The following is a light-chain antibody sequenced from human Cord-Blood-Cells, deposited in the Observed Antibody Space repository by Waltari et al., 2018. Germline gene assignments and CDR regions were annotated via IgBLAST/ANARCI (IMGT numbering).Light chain of an antibody. CDR2: EGS. J-gene: IGLJ3*02. CDR3: CSYAGSSTWV. CDR1: VSDVVAYNL. V-gene: IGLV2-23*01. Sequence: QSALTEPSSVSGSAVQSISISCTGTVSDVVAYNLVSWYQQHPGKAPKLMIYEGSKRPSGVSNRFSGSKSGNTASLTISGLQAEDEADYYCCSYAGSSTWVFGGGTKLTVL.